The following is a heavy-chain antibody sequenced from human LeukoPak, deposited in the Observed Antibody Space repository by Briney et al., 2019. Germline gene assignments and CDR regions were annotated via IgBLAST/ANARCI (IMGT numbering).Heavy chain of an antibody. Sequence: SETLCLTCTVSGVSISSYYWSWVRQPPGKGLEWIGYIYTSGSTNYNASLKSRVTISVDTSKNKFSLQLSSLTAADTPVIYCAGHSIHGAFDIWGQGTMVTVSS. CDR3: AGHSIHGAFDI. D-gene: IGHD3-3*02. CDR2: IYTSGST. V-gene: IGHV4-59*08. J-gene: IGHJ3*02. CDR1: GVSISSYY.